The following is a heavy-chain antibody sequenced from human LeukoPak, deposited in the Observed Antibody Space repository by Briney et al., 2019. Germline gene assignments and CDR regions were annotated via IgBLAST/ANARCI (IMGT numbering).Heavy chain of an antibody. CDR2: IIPIFGTA. CDR1: GGTFSCYA. D-gene: IGHD5-18*01. V-gene: IGHV1-69*13. J-gene: IGHJ6*02. Sequence: GASVKVSCKASGGTFSCYAISWVRQAPGQGLEWMGGIIPIFGTANYAQKFQGRVTITADESTSTAYMELSSLRSEDTAVYYCARGYSYGAYYYYYGMDVWGQGTTVTVSS. CDR3: ARGYSYGAYYYYYGMDV.